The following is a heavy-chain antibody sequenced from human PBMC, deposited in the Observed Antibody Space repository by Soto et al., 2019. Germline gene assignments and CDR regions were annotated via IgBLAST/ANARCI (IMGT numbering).Heavy chain of an antibody. CDR1: GFTFSSYW. J-gene: IGHJ4*02. V-gene: IGHV3-74*01. D-gene: IGHD3-16*01. CDR3: ARVGVGHYEFDY. CDR2: IKTDGSST. Sequence: EVQLVESGGALVQPGGSLRLSCAASGFTFSSYWMHWVRQVPEEGLVWVSRIKTDGSSTSYADSVKGRFTISRDNAKNTMYLQMNNLGAEDTAVYYCARVGVGHYEFDYWGQGTLVTVSS.